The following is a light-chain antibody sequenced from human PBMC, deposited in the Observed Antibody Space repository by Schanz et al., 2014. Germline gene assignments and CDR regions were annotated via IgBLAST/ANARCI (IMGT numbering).Light chain of an antibody. CDR2: GAS. CDR3: QQYGSSPLT. CDR1: QSVNSY. Sequence: EIVLTQSPVTLSLYPGERATLSCRASQSVNSYLAWYQHRPGQAPRLLIYGASSRATGIPDRFSGSGSGTDFALTISRLEPEDFAVYYCQQYGSSPLTFGGGTKVEIK. J-gene: IGKJ4*01. V-gene: IGKV3-20*01.